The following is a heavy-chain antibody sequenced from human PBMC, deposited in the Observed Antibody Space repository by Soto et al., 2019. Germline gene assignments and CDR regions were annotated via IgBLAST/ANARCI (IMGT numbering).Heavy chain of an antibody. J-gene: IGHJ4*02. CDR3: ARESEDLTSNFDY. CDR2: LSSTTNYI. V-gene: IGHV3-21*06. Sequence: EVQLVESGGGLVKPGGSLRLSCAASGFTFTRYSMNWVRQAPGKGLEWVSSLSSTTNYIYYGDSMKGRFTIPRENAKNSLYLEMNSLRAEDTAVYYCARESEDLTSNFDYWGQGTLVTVSS. CDR1: GFTFTRYS.